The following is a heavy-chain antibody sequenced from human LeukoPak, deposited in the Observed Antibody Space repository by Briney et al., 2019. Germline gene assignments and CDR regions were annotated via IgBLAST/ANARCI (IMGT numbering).Heavy chain of an antibody. CDR1: GFTFGYAW. J-gene: IGHJ4*02. CDR2: IKSKTDGGTR. Sequence: GGSLRLSCEASGFTFGYAWMSWVRQAPGKGLEWVGRIKSKTDGGTRDYAAPVKGRFTISRDDSKNTLYLQMNSLKTEDTAVYYCTTDWLTDYDFWSGYYQKYYFDYWGQGTLVTVSS. V-gene: IGHV3-15*01. D-gene: IGHD3-3*01. CDR3: TTDWLTDYDFWSGYYQKYYFDY.